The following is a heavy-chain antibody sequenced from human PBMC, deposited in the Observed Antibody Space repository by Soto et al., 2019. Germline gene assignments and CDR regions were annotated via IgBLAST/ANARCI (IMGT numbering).Heavy chain of an antibody. Sequence: GGSLRLSCAASGFTFSRFAMHWVRQAPGKGLEWVAIIYFDGSEKYYADSVRGRFTISKDNSKNTLYLQMNSLRAEDTAVYYCVRDQDRSPPRAFDLWGQGTMVTVSS. J-gene: IGHJ3*01. D-gene: IGHD3-22*01. CDR2: IYFDGSEK. CDR3: VRDQDRSPPRAFDL. V-gene: IGHV3-33*01. CDR1: GFTFSRFA.